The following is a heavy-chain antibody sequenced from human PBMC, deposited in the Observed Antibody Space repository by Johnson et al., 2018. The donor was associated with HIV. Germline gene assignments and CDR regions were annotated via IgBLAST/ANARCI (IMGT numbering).Heavy chain of an antibody. Sequence: VQLVESGGGVVQPGRSLRLSCEVSGFTISTFWMHWVRQVPGKGLMWVSRISGDGSSLSYADSVKGRFTISRDNAKYTLYLQLNSLRVEDKAIYYCARAQLLADAAFNKWGQGTMVTVSS. V-gene: IGHV3-74*02. CDR2: ISGDGSSL. CDR3: ARAQLLADAAFNK. J-gene: IGHJ3*01. D-gene: IGHD6-6*01. CDR1: GFTISTFW.